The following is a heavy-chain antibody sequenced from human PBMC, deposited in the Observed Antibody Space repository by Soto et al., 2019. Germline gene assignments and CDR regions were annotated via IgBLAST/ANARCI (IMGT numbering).Heavy chain of an antibody. V-gene: IGHV4-59*01. CDR2: IYYSGST. CDR1: GGSISSYY. D-gene: IGHD5-12*01. Sequence: PSETLSLTCTVSGGSISSYYWSWIRQPPGKGLEWIGYIYYSGSTNYNPSLKSRVTISVDTSKNQFSLKLSSVTAADTAVYYCASFPYSGYDLGFDYWGQGTLVTVSS. J-gene: IGHJ4*02. CDR3: ASFPYSGYDLGFDY.